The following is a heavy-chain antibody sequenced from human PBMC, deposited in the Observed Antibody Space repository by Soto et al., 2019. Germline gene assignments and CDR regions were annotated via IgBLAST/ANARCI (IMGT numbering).Heavy chain of an antibody. D-gene: IGHD3-3*01. V-gene: IGHV3-23*01. Sequence: EVQLLESGGGLVQPGGSLRLSCVASGFTFSSYAMSWVRQAPGKGLEWVSAISGSGGSTYYADSVKGRFTISRDNSKNTLYLQMNSLRAEDTAVYYCAKAGPLEWLSNYYYYGMDVWGQGTTVTVSS. J-gene: IGHJ6*02. CDR2: ISGSGGST. CDR1: GFTFSSYA. CDR3: AKAGPLEWLSNYYYYGMDV.